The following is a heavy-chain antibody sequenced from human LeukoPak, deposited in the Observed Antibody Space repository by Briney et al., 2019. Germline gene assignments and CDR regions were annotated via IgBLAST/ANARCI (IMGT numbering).Heavy chain of an antibody. Sequence: ASVKVSCKVSGYTLTGLSMHWVRQAPGKGLEGMGGFDPKGGETIYAQKFQGRVTMTEDTSTDTAYTELSSLRSEDTAVYYCATDKRMAVAGTNYYYGMDVWGQGTTVTVSS. J-gene: IGHJ6*02. CDR2: FDPKGGET. D-gene: IGHD6-19*01. CDR3: ATDKRMAVAGTNYYYGMDV. CDR1: GYTLTGLS. V-gene: IGHV1-24*01.